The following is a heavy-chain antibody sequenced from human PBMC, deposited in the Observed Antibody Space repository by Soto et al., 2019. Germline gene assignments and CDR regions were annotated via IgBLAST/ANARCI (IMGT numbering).Heavy chain of an antibody. CDR3: ARDGSGSYYNVRNWFDP. J-gene: IGHJ5*02. CDR1: GGSISSGGYY. D-gene: IGHD3-10*01. Sequence: PSETLSLTCTVSGGSISSGGYYWSWIRQHPGKGLEWSGYIYYSGSTYYNPSLKSRVTISVDTSKNQFSLKLSSVTAADTAVYYCARDGSGSYYNVRNWFDPWGQGTLVTVSS. CDR2: IYYSGST. V-gene: IGHV4-31*03.